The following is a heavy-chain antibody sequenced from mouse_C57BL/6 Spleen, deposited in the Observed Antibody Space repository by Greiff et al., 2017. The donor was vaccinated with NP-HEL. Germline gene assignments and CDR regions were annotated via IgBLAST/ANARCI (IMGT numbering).Heavy chain of an antibody. CDR3: ARSRDYDDPYYFDY. CDR1: GYTFTSYW. J-gene: IGHJ2*01. Sequence: QVQLQQPGAELVKPGASVKLSCKASGYTFTSYWMQWVKQRPGQGLEWIGEIDPSDSYTNYNQKFKGKATLTVDTSSSTAYMQLSSLTSEDSAVYYCARSRDYDDPYYFDYWGQGTTLTVSS. V-gene: IGHV1-50*01. D-gene: IGHD2-4*01. CDR2: IDPSDSYT.